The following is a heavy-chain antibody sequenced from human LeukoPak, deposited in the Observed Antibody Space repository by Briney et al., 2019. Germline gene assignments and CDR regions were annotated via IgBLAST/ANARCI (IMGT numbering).Heavy chain of an antibody. D-gene: IGHD2-15*01. CDR1: GYTFTGYY. CDR2: INPNSGGT. Sequence: ASVKVSCKASGYTFTGYYMHWVRQAPGQGLEWMGWINPNSGGTNYAQKFQGRVTMTRDTSISTAYMELSRLRSDDTAVYYCARDHRRYCSGGSCYERNWFDPWGQGTLVTVSS. V-gene: IGHV1-2*02. J-gene: IGHJ5*02. CDR3: ARDHRRYCSGGSCYERNWFDP.